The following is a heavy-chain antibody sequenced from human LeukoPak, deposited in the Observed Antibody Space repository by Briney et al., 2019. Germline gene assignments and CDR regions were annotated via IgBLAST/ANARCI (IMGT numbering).Heavy chain of an antibody. CDR3: ARTDQRGRPFDY. CDR2: INHSGST. Sequence: PSETLSLTCAVYGGSFSGYYWSWIRQPSGKGLEWIGEINHSGSTNYNPSLKSRVTISVDTSKNQFSLKLSSVTAADTAVYYCARTDQRGRPFDYWGQGTLVTVSS. CDR1: GGSFSGYY. D-gene: IGHD2-2*01. J-gene: IGHJ4*02. V-gene: IGHV4-34*01.